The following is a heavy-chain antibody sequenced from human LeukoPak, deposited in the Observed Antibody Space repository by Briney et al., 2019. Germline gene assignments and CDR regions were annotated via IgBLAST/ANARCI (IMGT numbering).Heavy chain of an antibody. J-gene: IGHJ5*02. V-gene: IGHV3-48*01. CDR2: ISTSGSTK. Sequence: GGSLRLSCAASGFTFSSFEMNWVRQAPGKGLEWLSHISTSGSTKYYADSVKGRFTISRDNSKNTVDLQMNSLRAEDTAVYYCAKGLYYYDSSGFPAWGQGTLVTVSS. CDR3: AKGLYYYDSSGFPA. D-gene: IGHD3-22*01. CDR1: GFTFSSFE.